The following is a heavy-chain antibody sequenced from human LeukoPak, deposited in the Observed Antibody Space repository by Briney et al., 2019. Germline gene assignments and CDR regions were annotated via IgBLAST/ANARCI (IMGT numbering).Heavy chain of an antibody. CDR1: GFTFSSYA. Sequence: PGGSLRLSCAASGFTFSSYAMSWVRQAPGKGLEWVSAISGSGGSTYYADSVKGRFTISRDNAKNSLYLQMNSLRAEDTAVYYCASPYSSRWYELCYWGQGTLVTVSS. CDR3: ASPYSSRWYELCY. CDR2: ISGSGGST. V-gene: IGHV3-23*01. D-gene: IGHD6-13*01. J-gene: IGHJ4*02.